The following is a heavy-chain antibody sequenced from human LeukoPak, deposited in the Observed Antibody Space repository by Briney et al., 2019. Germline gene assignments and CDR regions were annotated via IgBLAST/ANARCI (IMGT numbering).Heavy chain of an antibody. CDR2: IKEDGSER. Sequence: GGSLRLSCAASGFTFSSYWMNWVRQAPGKGLEWVANIKEDGSERVYVDSVKGRFTISRDNAKNSLYLQMNSLRVEDTAVYYCARGTVVTPGMDYWGQGTLVTVSS. D-gene: IGHD4-23*01. J-gene: IGHJ4*02. CDR3: ARGTVVTPGMDY. V-gene: IGHV3-7*05. CDR1: GFTFSSYW.